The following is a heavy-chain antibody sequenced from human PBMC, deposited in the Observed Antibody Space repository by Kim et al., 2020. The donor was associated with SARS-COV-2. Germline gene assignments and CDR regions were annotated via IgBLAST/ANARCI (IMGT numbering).Heavy chain of an antibody. Sequence: GGSLRLSCAASDFPFADYSMHWVRQPPGKSLEWVSLISDDGATTLYADSVQGRFPISRDNSKNSLYLHMTILRTEDSGLYYCVRHLGAETHWCRGTLVTV. CDR3: VRHLGAETH. V-gene: IGHV3-43*02. CDR2: ISDDGATT. CDR1: DFPFADYS. D-gene: IGHD1-26*01. J-gene: IGHJ4*02.